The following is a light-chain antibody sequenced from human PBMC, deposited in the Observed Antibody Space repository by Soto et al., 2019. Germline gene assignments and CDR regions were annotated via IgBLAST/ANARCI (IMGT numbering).Light chain of an antibody. V-gene: IGKV2-28*01. CDR2: FGS. Sequence: IWISQSPLTLPVTRGDAASISCRSRQTLLYNNTYKYLDWYVQQPGQSPQLFIYFGSNRAPGVPDRFSGIGSGTDFTLKINRVDAEAVGTYYCMQALKSLTFGQGTRLEIK. CDR3: MQALKSLT. J-gene: IGKJ5*01. CDR1: QTLLYNNTYKY.